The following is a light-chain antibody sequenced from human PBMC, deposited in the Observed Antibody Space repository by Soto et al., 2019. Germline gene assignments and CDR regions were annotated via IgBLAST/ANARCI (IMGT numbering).Light chain of an antibody. V-gene: IGLV2-14*01. CDR2: DVS. J-gene: IGLJ1*01. Sequence: PARAQPASGSWSAVRAIAISCTGTSSDVGRYNYVSWFQQHPGKAPKLMIYDVSNRPSGVSDRFSGSKSGNTASLTISGLQAEDEADYYCSSYTSSNTFVFGTGTKVTVL. CDR1: SSDVGRYNY. CDR3: SSYTSSNTFV.